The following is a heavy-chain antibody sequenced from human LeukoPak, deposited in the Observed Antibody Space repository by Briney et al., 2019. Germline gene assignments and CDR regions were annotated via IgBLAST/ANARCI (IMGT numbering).Heavy chain of an antibody. Sequence: PGGSLRLSCAASGFTFSSYDMSWVRQAPGKGLEWVSSIPATGYTTYYADSVMGRFTVSRDNSENTLYLQMNTLRAEDTAVYYCAKRGIQALGHHYLDVWGKGTTVSVSS. D-gene: IGHD3-16*01. J-gene: IGHJ6*03. V-gene: IGHV3-23*01. CDR1: GFTFSSYD. CDR3: AKRGIQALGHHYLDV. CDR2: IPATGYTT.